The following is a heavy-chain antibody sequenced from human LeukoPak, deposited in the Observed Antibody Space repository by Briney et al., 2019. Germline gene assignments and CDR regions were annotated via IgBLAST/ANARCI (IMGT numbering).Heavy chain of an antibody. CDR3: ARTSSDIVVVPAASVDY. Sequence: ASVKVSCKASGYTFTSYGISWVRQAPGQGLEWMGWISAYNGNTNYAQKLQGRVTMTTDTSTSTAYMELRSLRSDDTAVYYCARTSSDIVVVPAASVDYWGQGTLVTVSS. J-gene: IGHJ4*02. V-gene: IGHV1-18*01. D-gene: IGHD2-2*01. CDR2: ISAYNGNT. CDR1: GYTFTSYG.